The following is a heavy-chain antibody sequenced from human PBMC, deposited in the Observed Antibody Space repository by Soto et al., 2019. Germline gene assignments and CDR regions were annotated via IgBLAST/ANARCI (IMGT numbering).Heavy chain of an antibody. CDR2: IYYSVSI. V-gene: IGHV4-59*08. D-gene: IGHD6-19*01. Sequence: QVQLQESGPGLVKPSETLSLTCTVSGGSISSYYWSWIRQPPGKGLEWIGYIYYSVSINYNPSLKIRVVISVDTSKNQFSLKPSSVTASDTAVYYGARYRREGQWLVPVSFAFDIWGQGTMVTVSS. CDR3: ARYRREGQWLVPVSFAFDI. CDR1: GGSISSYY. J-gene: IGHJ3*02.